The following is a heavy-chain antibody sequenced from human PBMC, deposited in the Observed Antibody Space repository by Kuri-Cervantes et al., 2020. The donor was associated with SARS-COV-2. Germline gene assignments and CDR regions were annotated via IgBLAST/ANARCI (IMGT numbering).Heavy chain of an antibody. CDR3: ARDPRFLEWFGDYYYYYYMDV. CDR2: ISSSSSYI. J-gene: IGHJ6*03. V-gene: IGHV3-21*01. CDR1: GFTFSSYS. D-gene: IGHD3-3*01. Sequence: GGSLRLSCAASGFTFSSYSMNWVRQAPGKGLEWVSSISSSSSYIYYADSVKGRFTISRDNAKNSLYLQMNSLRAEDTAVYYCARDPRFLEWFGDYYYYYYMDVWGKGTTVTVSS.